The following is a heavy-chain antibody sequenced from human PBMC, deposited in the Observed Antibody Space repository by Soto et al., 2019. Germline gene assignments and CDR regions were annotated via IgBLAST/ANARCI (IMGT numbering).Heavy chain of an antibody. J-gene: IGHJ6*02. D-gene: IGHD6-6*01. V-gene: IGHV3-9*01. Sequence: GGSLRLSCAASGFTFDDYAMHWVRQAPGKGLEWVSGISWNSGSIGYADSVKGRFTTSRDNAKNSLYLQMNSLRAEDTALYYCAKGGGSSYYYYYGMDVWGQGTTVTVSS. CDR1: GFTFDDYA. CDR2: ISWNSGSI. CDR3: AKGGGSSYYYYYGMDV.